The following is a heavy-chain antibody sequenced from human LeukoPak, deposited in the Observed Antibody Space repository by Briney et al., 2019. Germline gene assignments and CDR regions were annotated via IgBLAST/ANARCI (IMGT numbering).Heavy chain of an antibody. CDR2: VHYNGDT. CDR1: GASISNHY. CDR3: ARGSTRADDY. V-gene: IGHV4-59*11. D-gene: IGHD2/OR15-2a*01. Sequence: PSETLSLTYTVSGASISNHYWSWIRQPPGKGLEWIGYVHYNGDTNYNPSLTSRVATSVDTSRNQFSLRLYSVSAADTAVYYCARGSTRADDYWGQGILVTVSS. J-gene: IGHJ4*02.